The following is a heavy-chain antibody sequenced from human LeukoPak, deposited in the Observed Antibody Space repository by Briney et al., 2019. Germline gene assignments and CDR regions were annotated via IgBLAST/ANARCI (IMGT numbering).Heavy chain of an antibody. CDR1: GYSIRSGDY. CDR2: IYHSGST. D-gene: IGHD1-26*01. CDR3: ARVKVGGRYFASGNYFDY. Sequence: TSETLTLTCAVSGYSIRSGDYWGWLRQSPGKGLEGIGSIYHSGSTHYNPSLKSRVTISVDTSKNQFSLMLSSVTAADTAVYYCARVKVGGRYFASGNYFDYWGQGTPVTVSS. J-gene: IGHJ4*02. V-gene: IGHV4-38-2*01.